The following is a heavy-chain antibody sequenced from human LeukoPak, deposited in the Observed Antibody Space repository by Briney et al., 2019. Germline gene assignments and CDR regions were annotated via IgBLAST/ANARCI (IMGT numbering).Heavy chain of an antibody. CDR2: IYYSGST. CDR3: ARATATMDV. CDR1: GGSISSYY. Sequence: ASETLSLTCTVSGGSISSYYWSWIRQPPGKGLEWIGYIYYSGSTNYNPSLKSRVTISVDTSKNQFSLKLSSVTAADTAVYYCARATATMDVWGKGTTVTVSS. V-gene: IGHV4-59*01. J-gene: IGHJ6*03. D-gene: IGHD6-25*01.